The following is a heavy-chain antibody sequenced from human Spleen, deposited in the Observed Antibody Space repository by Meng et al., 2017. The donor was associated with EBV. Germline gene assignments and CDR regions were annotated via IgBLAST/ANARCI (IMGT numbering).Heavy chain of an antibody. CDR2: IYYSGDT. Sequence: LQLQEAGPGLVKPSETQSLTCTVSGGSISSSSYYWGWIRQPPGKGLEWIGSIYYSGDTYYNPSLKSRVTISVDTSKNQFSLKLRSVTAADTAVYYCARDQSGLSGFGPWGQGTLVTVSS. J-gene: IGHJ5*02. V-gene: IGHV4-39*07. CDR3: ARDQSGLSGFGP. D-gene: IGHD5-12*01. CDR1: GGSISSSSYY.